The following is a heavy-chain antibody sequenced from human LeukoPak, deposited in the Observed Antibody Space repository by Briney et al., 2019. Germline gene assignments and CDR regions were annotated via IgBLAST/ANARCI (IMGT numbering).Heavy chain of an antibody. D-gene: IGHD3-22*01. Sequence: GGSLRLSCAASGFTFSSYWMSWVRQAPGKGPEWVANIKQDGSEKYYVDSVKGRFTISRDNAKNSLYLQMNSLRAEDTAVYYCARSSGYYYGAFDYWGQGTLVTVSS. CDR1: GFTFSSYW. J-gene: IGHJ4*02. CDR2: IKQDGSEK. CDR3: ARSSGYYYGAFDY. V-gene: IGHV3-7*01.